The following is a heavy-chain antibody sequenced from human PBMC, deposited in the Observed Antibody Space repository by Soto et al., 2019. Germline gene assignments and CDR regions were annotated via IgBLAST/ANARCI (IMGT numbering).Heavy chain of an antibody. Sequence: LRLSCAASGFTFSSYAMSWVRQAPGKGLEWVSAISGSGGSTYYADSVKGRFTISKDNSKNTLYLQMNRLRAEDTAVYYCAREKTRLWFGELNFDYWGQGTLVTVSS. CDR1: GFTFSSYA. V-gene: IGHV3-23*01. CDR3: AREKTRLWFGELNFDY. D-gene: IGHD3-10*01. CDR2: ISGSGGST. J-gene: IGHJ4*02.